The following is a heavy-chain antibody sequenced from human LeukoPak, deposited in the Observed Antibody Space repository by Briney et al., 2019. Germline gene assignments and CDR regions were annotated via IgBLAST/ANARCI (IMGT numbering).Heavy chain of an antibody. J-gene: IGHJ3*02. V-gene: IGHV3-9*03. D-gene: IGHD4-17*01. CDR1: GFTFDDYA. Sequence: PGGSLRLSCAASGFTFDDYAMHWVRHAPGKGLEWVSGISWNSGSIGYADSVKGRFTISRDNAKNSLYLQMNSLRAEDMALYYCAKGSFYGDYDGLGAFDIWGQGTMVTVSS. CDR3: AKGSFYGDYDGLGAFDI. CDR2: ISWNSGSI.